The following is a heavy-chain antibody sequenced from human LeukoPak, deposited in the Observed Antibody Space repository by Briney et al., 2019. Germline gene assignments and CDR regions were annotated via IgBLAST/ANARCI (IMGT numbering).Heavy chain of an antibody. CDR3: ARNTMIVVTDAFDI. CDR1: GFTFSSYR. CDR2: ISSSSSYI. Sequence: GGSLRLSCAASGFTFSSYRMNWVRQAPGKGLEWVSSISSSSSYIYYADSVKGRFTISRDNDKNSLYLQMNSLRAEDTAVYYCARNTMIVVTDAFDIWGQGTMVTVSS. J-gene: IGHJ3*02. D-gene: IGHD3-22*01. V-gene: IGHV3-21*01.